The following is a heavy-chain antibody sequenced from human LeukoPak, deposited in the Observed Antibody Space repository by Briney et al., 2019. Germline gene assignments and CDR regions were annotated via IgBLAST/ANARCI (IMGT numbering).Heavy chain of an antibody. CDR2: IYNDGST. D-gene: IGHD3-3*01. CDR3: ARESRGYDFWSGYYTYYFDY. V-gene: IGHV3-66*01. CDR1: GFTVSSNY. J-gene: IGHJ4*02. Sequence: GGSLRLSCAVSGFTVSSNYMSWVRQAPGKGLEWVSVIYNDGSTYYADSVKGRFTISRDNSKNTLYLQMNSLRAEDTAVYYCARESRGYDFWSGYYTYYFDYWGQGTLVTVSS.